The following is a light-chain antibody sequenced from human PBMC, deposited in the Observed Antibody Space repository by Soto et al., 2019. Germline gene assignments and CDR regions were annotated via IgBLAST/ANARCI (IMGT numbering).Light chain of an antibody. CDR1: QSISSW. Sequence: DIQMTQSPSTLSASVGDRVTITCRASQSISSWLAWYQQKPVKAPKLLIYDSSSLASGVPSRFSGSGSGTEFTLTISSLQPDDFATYYCQQYNSYRTFGQGTKVEIK. CDR3: QQYNSYRT. J-gene: IGKJ1*01. CDR2: DSS. V-gene: IGKV1-5*01.